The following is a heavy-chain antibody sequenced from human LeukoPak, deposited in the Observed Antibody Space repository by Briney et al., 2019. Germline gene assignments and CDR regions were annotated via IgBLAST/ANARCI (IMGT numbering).Heavy chain of an antibody. CDR2: INPNSGGT. CDR1: GYTFTGYC. Sequence: ASVKVSCKASGYTFTGYCMHWVRQAPGQGLEWMGWINPNSGGTNYAQKFQGRVTMTRDTSISTAYMELSRLRSDDTAVYYCARVADTAMGRYYYYGMDVWGQGTTVTVSS. V-gene: IGHV1-2*02. CDR3: ARVADTAMGRYYYYGMDV. D-gene: IGHD5-18*01. J-gene: IGHJ6*02.